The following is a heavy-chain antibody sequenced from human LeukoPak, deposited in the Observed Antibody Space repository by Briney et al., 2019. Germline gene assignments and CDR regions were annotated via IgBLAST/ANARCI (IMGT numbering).Heavy chain of an antibody. CDR1: GYSISSGYY. V-gene: IGHV4-38-2*01. CDR2: IYHSGST. D-gene: IGHD3-9*01. J-gene: IGHJ4*02. CDR3: ARGVLRYFDWLDY. Sequence: SETLSLTCAVSGYSISSGYYWGWIRQPPGKGLEWIGSIYHSGSTYYNPSLKSRVTISVDTSKNQFSLKLSSVTAADTAVYYCARGVLRYFDWLDYCGQGTLVTVSS.